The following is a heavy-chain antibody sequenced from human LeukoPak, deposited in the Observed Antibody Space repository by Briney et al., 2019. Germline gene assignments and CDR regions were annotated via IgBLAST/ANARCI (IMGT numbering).Heavy chain of an antibody. J-gene: IGHJ1*01. D-gene: IGHD6-19*01. CDR1: GGTSSSYA. CDR2: IIPIFGTA. V-gene: IGHV1-69*06. Sequence: SVKVSCKASGGTSSSYAISWVRQAPGQGLEWMGGIIPIFGTANYAQKFQGRVTITADKSTSTAYMELSSLRSEDTAVYYCATGEWLVLEYFQYWGQGTLVTVSS. CDR3: ATGEWLVLEYFQY.